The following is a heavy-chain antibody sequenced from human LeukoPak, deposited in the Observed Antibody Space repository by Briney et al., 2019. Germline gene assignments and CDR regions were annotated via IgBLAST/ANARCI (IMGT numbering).Heavy chain of an antibody. D-gene: IGHD3-22*01. J-gene: IGHJ4*02. CDR3: ASPSSGYSIDY. V-gene: IGHV4-39*01. CDR2: IYYSGST. CDR1: GGSISSSSYY. Sequence: PSETLSLTCTVSGGSISSSSYYWGWIRQPPGKGLEWIGSIYYSGSTYYNPSLKGRVTISVDTSKNQFSLKLSSVTAADTAVYYCASPSSGYSIDYWGQGTLVTVSS.